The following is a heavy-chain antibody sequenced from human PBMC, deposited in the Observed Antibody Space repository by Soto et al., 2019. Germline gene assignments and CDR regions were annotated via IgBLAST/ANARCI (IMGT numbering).Heavy chain of an antibody. J-gene: IGHJ4*02. Sequence: ASVKVSCKASGYTFTSYAMHWVRQAPGQRLEWIGWINAGNGNSKYSQKFQGRVTITRYTSASTAYMELSSLRSEDTAVYYCARSIVVVTALDYWGQGTLVTVSS. CDR2: INAGNGNS. CDR1: GYTFTSYA. V-gene: IGHV1-3*01. D-gene: IGHD2-21*02. CDR3: ARSIVVVTALDY.